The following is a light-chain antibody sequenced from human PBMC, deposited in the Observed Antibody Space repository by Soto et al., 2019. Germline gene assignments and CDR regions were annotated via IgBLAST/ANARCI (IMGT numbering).Light chain of an antibody. J-gene: IGLJ1*01. Sequence: QSVLTQPASVSGSPGQSITISCTGTSSDVGGYNYVSWYQQHPGKAPKLMIYEVSNRPSGVSNRFSGSKSGNTASLTISGLQAEDEADYYCSSYTRSRTYVFGTGT. CDR1: SSDVGGYNY. CDR3: SSYTRSRTYV. CDR2: EVS. V-gene: IGLV2-14*01.